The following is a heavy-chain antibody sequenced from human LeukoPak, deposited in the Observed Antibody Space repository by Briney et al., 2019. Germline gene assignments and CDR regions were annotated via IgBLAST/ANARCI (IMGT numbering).Heavy chain of an antibody. CDR2: ISSSSSYI. CDR1: GFTFSSYS. V-gene: IGHV3-21*01. D-gene: IGHD3-22*01. Sequence: GGSLRLSCAASGFTFSSYSMNWVRQAPGKGLEWVSSISSSSSYIYYADSVKGRFTISRDNAKNSLYLLMNSLRAEDTAVYYCARVHDSSGYYYGVDYWGQGTLVTVSS. J-gene: IGHJ4*02. CDR3: ARVHDSSGYYYGVDY.